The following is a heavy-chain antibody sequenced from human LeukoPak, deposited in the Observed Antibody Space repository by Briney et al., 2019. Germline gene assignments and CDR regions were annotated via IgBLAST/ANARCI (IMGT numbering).Heavy chain of an antibody. D-gene: IGHD6-19*01. CDR3: AKERSSGWPFDY. Sequence: PGRSLRLSCAASGFTFSSYGMHWVRQAPGKGLEWVAVISYDGSNKYYADSVKGRVIISRDNSRDTLYLQMNSLRADDTAVYYCAKERSSGWPFDYWGQGTLVTVSS. V-gene: IGHV3-30*18. J-gene: IGHJ4*02. CDR1: GFTFSSYG. CDR2: ISYDGSNK.